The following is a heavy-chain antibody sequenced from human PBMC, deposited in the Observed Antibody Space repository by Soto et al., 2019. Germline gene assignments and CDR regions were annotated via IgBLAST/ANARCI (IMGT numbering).Heavy chain of an antibody. V-gene: IGHV1-69*01. Sequence: QVQLVQSGAEVKKPGSSVKVSCKASGGTFSSYAISWVRQAPGQGLEWMGGIIPIFGTANYAQKFQGRVTITADESTSTAYMELSSLRSEDTAVYYCARDHGYYDSSALVWFDPWGQGTLVTVSS. D-gene: IGHD3-22*01. CDR3: ARDHGYYDSSALVWFDP. CDR2: IIPIFGTA. J-gene: IGHJ5*02. CDR1: GGTFSSYA.